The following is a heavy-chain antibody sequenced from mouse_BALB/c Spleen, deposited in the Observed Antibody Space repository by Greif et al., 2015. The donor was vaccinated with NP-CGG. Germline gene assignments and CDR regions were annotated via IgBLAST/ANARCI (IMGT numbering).Heavy chain of an antibody. Sequence: EVKVVESGGGLVQPGGSLRLSCATSGFTFSDFYMEWVRQPPGKRLEWIAASRNKANDYTTEYSASVKGRFIVSRDTSQSILYLQMSALRAEDTAIYYCARDDGYYWYFDVWGAGTTVTVSS. J-gene: IGHJ1*01. CDR1: GFTFSDFY. CDR3: ARDDGYYWYFDV. V-gene: IGHV7-1*02. D-gene: IGHD2-2*01. CDR2: SRNKANDYTT.